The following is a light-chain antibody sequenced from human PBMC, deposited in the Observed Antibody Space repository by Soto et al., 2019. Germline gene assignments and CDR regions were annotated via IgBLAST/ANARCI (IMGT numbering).Light chain of an antibody. CDR3: QHYNTYPWT. CDR2: DAS. J-gene: IGKJ1*01. Sequence: DIQMTQSPSTLSASVGDRVTITCRASQSISSWLAWYQQKPGKAPKLLIYDASSLESGVPSRFSGRGSGTEFTLTISSLQPGDFATYYCQHYNTYPWTFGQGTKVDIK. CDR1: QSISSW. V-gene: IGKV1-5*01.